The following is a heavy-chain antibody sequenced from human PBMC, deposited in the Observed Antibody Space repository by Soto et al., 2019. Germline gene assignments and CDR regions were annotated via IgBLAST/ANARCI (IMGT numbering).Heavy chain of an antibody. Sequence: DVQLVESGGGLVQPGRSLRLSCAASGFSFNDYAVHWVRQAPGKGLEWVSGISWNSGNIGYADSVKGRFTISRDNAESSLYLQMNSLRAEDTALYYCAIFRTVTTPFDYWGQGALVTVSS. D-gene: IGHD4-17*01. CDR3: AIFRTVTTPFDY. V-gene: IGHV3-9*01. CDR1: GFSFNDYA. J-gene: IGHJ4*02. CDR2: ISWNSGNI.